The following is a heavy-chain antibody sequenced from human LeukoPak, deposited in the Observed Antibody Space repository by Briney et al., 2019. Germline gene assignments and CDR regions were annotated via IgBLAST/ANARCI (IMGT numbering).Heavy chain of an antibody. J-gene: IGHJ4*02. CDR1: GFTFSGSA. V-gene: IGHV3-73*01. D-gene: IGHD6-19*01. Sequence: GGSLRLSCAASGFTFSGSAMHWVRQASGRGLEWVGRIRSKANSYATAYAASVKGRFTISRDDSKNTAYLQMNSLKTEDTAVYYCTTIAVAGTVDYWGQGTLVTVSS. CDR2: IRSKANSYAT. CDR3: TTIAVAGTVDY.